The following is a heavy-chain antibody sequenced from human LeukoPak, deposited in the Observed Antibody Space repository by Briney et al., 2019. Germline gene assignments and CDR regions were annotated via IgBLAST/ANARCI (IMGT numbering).Heavy chain of an antibody. CDR1: GYTLTELS. D-gene: IGHD1-1*01. CDR3: ARDRYNWNDNYYYYMDV. V-gene: IGHV1-24*01. J-gene: IGHJ6*03. Sequence: AASVKVSCKVSGYTLTELSMHWVRQAPGKGLEWMGGFDPEDGETIYAQKFQGRVTMTEDTSTDTAYMELSSLRSGDTAVYYCARDRYNWNDNYYYYMDVWGKGTTVTVSS. CDR2: FDPEDGET.